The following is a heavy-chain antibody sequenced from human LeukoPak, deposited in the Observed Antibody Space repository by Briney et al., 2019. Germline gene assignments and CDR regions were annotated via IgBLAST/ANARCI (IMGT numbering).Heavy chain of an antibody. CDR1: GYTFTDYY. CDR2: INPNDADT. V-gene: IGHV1-2*02. J-gene: IGHJ4*02. CDR3: ARANFLYCSSSTCLFDY. D-gene: IGHD2-2*01. Sequence: ASVKVSCKASGYTFTDYYMHWVRQAPGQGFEWMGWINPNDADTNYAQKFQGRVTMTRDTSISTAHMEVSRLRSDDTAVYYCARANFLYCSSSTCLFDYWGQGTLVTVSS.